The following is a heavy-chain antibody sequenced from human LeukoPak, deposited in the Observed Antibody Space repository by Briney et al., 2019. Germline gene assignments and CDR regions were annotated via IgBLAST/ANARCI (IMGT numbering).Heavy chain of an antibody. CDR3: ARAAGGPNWFDP. V-gene: IGHV1-8*01. CDR1: GYTFTIYD. J-gene: IGHJ5*02. D-gene: IGHD3-16*01. Sequence: ASVNVSCKASGYTFTIYDINWVRQAPGQGLERMGWMNPNSGNTGYAQKFQGRVTMTRNTSISTAYMELSSLRSEDTAVYYCARAAGGPNWFDPWGQGTLVTVSS. CDR2: MNPNSGNT.